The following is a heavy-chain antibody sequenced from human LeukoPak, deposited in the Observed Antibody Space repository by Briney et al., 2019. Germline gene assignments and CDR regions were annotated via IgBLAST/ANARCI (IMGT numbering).Heavy chain of an antibody. J-gene: IGHJ3*02. V-gene: IGHV3-23*01. Sequence: GGSLRLSCAASGFTVSSNYMSWVRQAPGKGLEWVSVISGSGGSTYYADSVKGRFTISRDNSKNTLYLQMNSLRAEDTAVYYCAKVYCSSSSCYKGDAFDIWGQGTMVTVSS. D-gene: IGHD2-2*02. CDR3: AKVYCSSSSCYKGDAFDI. CDR2: ISGSGGST. CDR1: GFTVSSNY.